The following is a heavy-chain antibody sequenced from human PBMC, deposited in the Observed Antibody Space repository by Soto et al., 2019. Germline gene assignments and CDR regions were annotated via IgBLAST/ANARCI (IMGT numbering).Heavy chain of an antibody. Sequence: GGSLRLSCAASGFTFSSYAMSWVRQAPGKGLEWVSSISSSSSYIYYADSVKGRFTISRDNAKNSLYLQMNSLRAEDTAVYYCARDDCSSTSCYFLDYYYYYMDVWGKGTTVTVSS. V-gene: IGHV3-21*01. D-gene: IGHD2-2*01. CDR1: GFTFSSYA. J-gene: IGHJ6*03. CDR2: ISSSSSYI. CDR3: ARDDCSSTSCYFLDYYYYYMDV.